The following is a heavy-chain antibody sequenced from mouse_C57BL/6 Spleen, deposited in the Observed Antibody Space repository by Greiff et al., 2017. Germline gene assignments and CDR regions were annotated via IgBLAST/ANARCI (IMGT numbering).Heavy chain of an antibody. CDR1: GYTFTSYW. CDR3: ARALTGYFDY. D-gene: IGHD4-1*01. CDR2: IYPSDSET. Sequence: QVQLQQPGAELVRPGSSVKLSCKASGYTFTSYWMDWVQQRPGQGLEWIGNIYPSDSETHYNQKFKDKATLTVDKSSSTAYMQLSSLTSEDSAVXYCARALTGYFDYWGQGTTLTVSS. J-gene: IGHJ2*01. V-gene: IGHV1-61*01.